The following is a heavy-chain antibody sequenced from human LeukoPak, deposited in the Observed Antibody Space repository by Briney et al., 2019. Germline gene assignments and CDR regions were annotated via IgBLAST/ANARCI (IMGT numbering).Heavy chain of an antibody. CDR3: VSNSGYSSGWYTPYYGMDV. D-gene: IGHD6-19*01. CDR1: GYTFTSYG. CDR2: ISAYNGNT. V-gene: IGHV1-18*01. Sequence: ASVKVSCKASGYTFTSYGISWVRQAPGQGLEWMGWISAYNGNTNYAQKLQGRVTMTTDTSTSTAYMELRSLRSDDTAVYYCVSNSGYSSGWYTPYYGMDVWGQGTTVTVSS. J-gene: IGHJ6*02.